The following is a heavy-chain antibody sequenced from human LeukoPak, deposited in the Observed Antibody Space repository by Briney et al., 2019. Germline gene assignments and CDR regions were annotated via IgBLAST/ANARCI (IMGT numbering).Heavy chain of an antibody. Sequence: SETLSLTCAVYGGSFSGYYWSWIRQPPGKGLEWIGEINHSGSTNYNPSLKSRVTILVDTSKNQFSLKLSSVTAADTAVYYCARGGDVDTAMGDFDYWGQGTLVTVSS. CDR3: ARGGDVDTAMGDFDY. J-gene: IGHJ4*02. CDR1: GGSFSGYY. D-gene: IGHD5-18*01. CDR2: INHSGST. V-gene: IGHV4-34*01.